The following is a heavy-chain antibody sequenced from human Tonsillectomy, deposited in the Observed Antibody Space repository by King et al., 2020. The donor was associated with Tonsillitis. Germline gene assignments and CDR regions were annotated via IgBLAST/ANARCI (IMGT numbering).Heavy chain of an antibody. D-gene: IGHD3-3*01. Sequence: VQLVESGGGLVQPGGSLRLSCAASGFTFSSYAMSWVRQAPGKGLEWVSAISGSGGSTYYADSVKGRFTISRDNSKTTLYLQMNSLRAEDTAVYYCAAFLDDFWSGYYHDAFDIWGQGTMVTVSS. V-gene: IGHV3-23*04. J-gene: IGHJ3*02. CDR1: GFTFSSYA. CDR3: AAFLDDFWSGYYHDAFDI. CDR2: ISGSGGST.